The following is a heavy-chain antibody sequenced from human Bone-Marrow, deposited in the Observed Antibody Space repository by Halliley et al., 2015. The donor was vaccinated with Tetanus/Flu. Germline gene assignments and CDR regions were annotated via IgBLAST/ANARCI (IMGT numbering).Heavy chain of an antibody. CDR3: AISRCFSKSQLPC. CDR1: GFPFEDYA. V-gene: IGHV3-9*01. J-gene: IGHJ4*02. CDR2: LSWDSAST. D-gene: IGHD2-8*01. Sequence: SLRLSCAGSGFPFEDYAMHWVRQAPGKGLEWVSGLSWDSASTSYADSVKGRFTVSRDNSKRSLYLQMNSLRAEDAAFYYCAISRCFSKSQLPCWGQGTLVPV.